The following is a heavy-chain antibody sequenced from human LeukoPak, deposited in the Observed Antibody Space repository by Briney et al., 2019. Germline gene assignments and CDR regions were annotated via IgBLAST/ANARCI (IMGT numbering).Heavy chain of an antibody. CDR3: ARAKAYYDFWSGYSYYYYGMDV. V-gene: IGHV4-59*01. D-gene: IGHD3-3*01. CDR1: GGSISSYY. J-gene: IGHJ6*02. CDR2: IYYSGST. Sequence: PSETLSLTCTVSGGSISSYYWSWIRQPPGKGLGWIGYIYYSGSTNYNPSLKSRVTISVDTSKNQFSLKLSSVTAADTAVYYCARAKAYYDFWSGYSYYYYGMDVWGQGTTVTVSS.